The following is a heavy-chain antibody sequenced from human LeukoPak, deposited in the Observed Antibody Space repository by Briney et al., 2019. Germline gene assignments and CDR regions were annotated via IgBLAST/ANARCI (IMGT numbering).Heavy chain of an antibody. V-gene: IGHV3-49*04. CDR1: GFTFGDYA. J-gene: IGHJ6*03. Sequence: GGSLRLSCTASGFTFGDYAMSWVRQAPGKGLEWVGFIRSKAYGGTTEYAASVKGRFTISRDDSKSIAYLQMNSLKTEDTAVYYCTRDFYDSSGYYHVYLYMDVWGKGTTVTISS. D-gene: IGHD3-22*01. CDR3: TRDFYDSSGYYHVYLYMDV. CDR2: IRSKAYGGTT.